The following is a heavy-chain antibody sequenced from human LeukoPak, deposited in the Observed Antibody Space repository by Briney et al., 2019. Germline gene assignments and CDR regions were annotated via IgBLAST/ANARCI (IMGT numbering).Heavy chain of an antibody. V-gene: IGHV3-74*01. J-gene: IGHJ4*02. CDR3: ARAFWGGYDYNDY. Sequence: PGGSLRLSCAASGFTFSNYWMHWVRQGPGKRLVWVSRISTDGRSISYAESVKGRFTISRDNAKNTLYLHMNSLRAEDTAVYYCARAFWGGYDYNDYSGQGTLVTVSS. CDR2: ISTDGRSI. CDR1: GFTFSNYW. D-gene: IGHD5-12*01.